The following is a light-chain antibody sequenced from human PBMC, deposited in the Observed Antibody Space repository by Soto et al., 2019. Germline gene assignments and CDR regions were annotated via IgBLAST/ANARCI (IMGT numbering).Light chain of an antibody. J-gene: IGLJ3*02. V-gene: IGLV1-40*01. CDR1: ASNIGADYD. CDR2: GNT. CDR3: QAYDRSLNGWV. Sequence: QPVLTQPPSVSGAPGQRVTISCTGSASNIGADYDAHWYQQLPGAAPQLLIYGNTNRPSGVPDRISGSKSGASAYLSITGLQAEDEADYYCQAYDRSLNGWVFGGGTKLTVL.